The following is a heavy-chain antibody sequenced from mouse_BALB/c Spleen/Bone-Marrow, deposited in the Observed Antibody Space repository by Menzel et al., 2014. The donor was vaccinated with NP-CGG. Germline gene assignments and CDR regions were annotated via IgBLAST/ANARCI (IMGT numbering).Heavy chain of an antibody. CDR3: ARNAYYAMDY. CDR1: GFDFSRYW. CDR2: INPDSSTI. J-gene: IGHJ4*01. V-gene: IGHV4-1*02. Sequence: EVQGVESGGGLVQPGGPLKLSCAASGFDFSRYWMSWVRQAPGKGLEWIGEINPDSSTINYTPSLKDKFIISRDNAKNTLYLQMSKVRSEDTALYYCARNAYYAMDYWGQGTSGTVSS.